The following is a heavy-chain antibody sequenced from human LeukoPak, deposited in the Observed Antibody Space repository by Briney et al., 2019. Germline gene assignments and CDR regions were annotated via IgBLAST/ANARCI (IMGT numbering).Heavy chain of an antibody. V-gene: IGHV4-4*07. Sequence: SETLSLTCTVSGGSISSYCWSWIRQPAGKGLEWIGRIYSSGSTNYNPSLKSRVTMSVDTSKNQFSLRLSSVTAADTAVYYCARVLGSANWFDPWGQGTLVTVSS. D-gene: IGHD1-26*01. J-gene: IGHJ5*02. CDR2: IYSSGST. CDR1: GGSISSYC. CDR3: ARVLGSANWFDP.